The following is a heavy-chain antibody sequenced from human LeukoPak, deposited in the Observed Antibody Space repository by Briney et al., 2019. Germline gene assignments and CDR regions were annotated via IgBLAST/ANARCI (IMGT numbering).Heavy chain of an antibody. CDR1: GGSIRTYY. Sequence: SETLSLTCTVSGGSIRTYYWSWMRQPPGKGLEWIGFVHYSGSTSYNPSLRSRVTISLDTSRSQFSLKLSSVTAADTAVYYCARRPHIAAAGTYFDYWGQGTLVTVSS. CDR2: VHYSGST. V-gene: IGHV4-59*01. J-gene: IGHJ4*02. CDR3: ARRPHIAAAGTYFDY. D-gene: IGHD6-13*01.